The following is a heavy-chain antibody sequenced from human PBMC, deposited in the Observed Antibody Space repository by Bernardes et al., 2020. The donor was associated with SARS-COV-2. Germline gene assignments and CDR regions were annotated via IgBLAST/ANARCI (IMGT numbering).Heavy chain of an antibody. CDR2: IIPIFGTA. J-gene: IGHJ3*02. V-gene: IGHV1-69*13. D-gene: IGHD2-15*01. CDR1: GGTFSSYA. CDR3: ARAPELPAALLISGAPFDI. Sequence: SVKVSCKASGGTFSSYAISWVRQAPGQGLEWMGGIIPIFGTANYAQKFQGRVTITADESTSTAYMELSSLRSEDTAVYYCARAPELPAALLISGAPFDIWGQGTMVTVSS.